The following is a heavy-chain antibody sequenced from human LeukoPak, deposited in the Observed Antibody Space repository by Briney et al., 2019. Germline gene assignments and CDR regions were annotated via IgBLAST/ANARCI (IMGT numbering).Heavy chain of an antibody. D-gene: IGHD3-10*01. Sequence: SETLSLTCAVYGGSFSGYYWSWIRQPPVKVLEWIGEINHSGSTNYNPSLKSRVTISVDTSKNQFSLKLSSVTAADTAVYYCARVVGYCYYYMDVWGKGTTVTVSS. CDR1: GGSFSGYY. CDR3: ARVVGYCYYYMDV. J-gene: IGHJ6*03. CDR2: INHSGST. V-gene: IGHV4-34*01.